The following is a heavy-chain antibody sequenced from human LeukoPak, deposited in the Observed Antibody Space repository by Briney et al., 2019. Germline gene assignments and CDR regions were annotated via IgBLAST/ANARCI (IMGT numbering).Heavy chain of an antibody. D-gene: IGHD3-22*01. Sequence: ASVKVSCKASGYTFTGYYMHWVRQAPGQGLEWMGWISAYNGNTNYAQKLQGRVTMTTDTSTSTAYMELRSLRSDDTAVYYCARDEGMIAFFDYWGQGTLVTVSS. J-gene: IGHJ4*02. CDR1: GYTFTGYY. CDR3: ARDEGMIAFFDY. CDR2: ISAYNGNT. V-gene: IGHV1-18*04.